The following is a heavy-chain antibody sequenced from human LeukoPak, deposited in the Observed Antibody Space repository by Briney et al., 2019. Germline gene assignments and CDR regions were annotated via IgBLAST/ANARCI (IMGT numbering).Heavy chain of an antibody. CDR3: ARHGSKYSSSSGVY. D-gene: IGHD6-6*01. CDR1: GGSISSYY. V-gene: IGHV4-34*01. J-gene: IGHJ4*02. CDR2: INHSGST. Sequence: PSETLSLTCTVSGGSISSYYWSWIRQPPGKGLEWIGEINHSGSTNYNPSLKSRVTISVDTSKNQFSLKLSSVTAADTAVYYCARHGSKYSSSSGVYWGQGTLVTVSS.